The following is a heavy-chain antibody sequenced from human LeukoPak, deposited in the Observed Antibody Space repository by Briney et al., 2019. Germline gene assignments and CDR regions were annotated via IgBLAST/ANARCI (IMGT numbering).Heavy chain of an antibody. V-gene: IGHV4-34*01. J-gene: IGHJ4*02. D-gene: IGHD6-19*01. CDR3: ARGQWQIDH. CDR2: INHSGST. CDR1: GGSFSGYY. Sequence: PSETLSLTCAVYGGSFSGYYLSWIRQPPGKGLEWIGEINHSGSTNYNPSLKSRVTISVDTSKNQFSLNLMSVAAADTAVYYCARGQWQIDHWGQGVLVTVSP.